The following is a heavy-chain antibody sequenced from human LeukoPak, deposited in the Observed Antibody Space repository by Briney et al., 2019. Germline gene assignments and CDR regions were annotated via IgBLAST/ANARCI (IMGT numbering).Heavy chain of an antibody. CDR3: AKDLKAVAGCFDY. CDR2: ISGSGGST. J-gene: IGHJ4*02. V-gene: IGHV3-23*01. CDR1: GFTFSSYA. D-gene: IGHD6-19*01. Sequence: PGGSLRLSCGASGFTFSSYAMSWVRQAPGKGLEWVSAISGSGGSTYYADSVKGRFTISRDNSKNTLYLQMNSLRAEDTAVHYCAKDLKAVAGCFDYWGQGTLVTVSS.